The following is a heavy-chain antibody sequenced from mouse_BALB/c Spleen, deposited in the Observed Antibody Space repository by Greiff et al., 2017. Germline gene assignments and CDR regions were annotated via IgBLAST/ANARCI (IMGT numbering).Heavy chain of an antibody. Sequence: DVMLVESGGGLVKPGGSLKLSCAASGFAFSSYDMSWVRQTPEKRLEWVAYISSGGGSTYYPDTVKGRFTISRDNAKNTLYLQMSSLKSEDTAMYYCARHVGLPFFAYWGQGTLVTVSA. V-gene: IGHV5-12-1*01. CDR2: ISSGGGST. D-gene: IGHD2-4*01. CDR3: ARHVGLPFFAY. J-gene: IGHJ3*01. CDR1: GFAFSSYD.